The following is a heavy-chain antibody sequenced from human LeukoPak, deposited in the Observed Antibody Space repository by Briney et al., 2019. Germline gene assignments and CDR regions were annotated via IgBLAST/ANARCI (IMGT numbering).Heavy chain of an antibody. Sequence: GGSLRLPCAASGFTFSSYAMHWVRQAPGKGLEYVSAISSNGGSTYYANSVKGRFTISRDNSKNTLYLQMGSLRAEDTAVYYCAKDPDVDPVSGAAYDAFDIWGQGTMVTVSS. J-gene: IGHJ3*02. CDR2: ISSNGGST. CDR1: GFTFSSYA. V-gene: IGHV3-64*01. D-gene: IGHD5-18*01. CDR3: AKDPDVDPVSGAAYDAFDI.